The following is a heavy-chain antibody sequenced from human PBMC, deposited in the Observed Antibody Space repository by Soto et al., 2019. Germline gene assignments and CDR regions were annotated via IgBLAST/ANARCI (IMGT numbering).Heavy chain of an antibody. J-gene: IGHJ4*02. D-gene: IGHD3-3*01. Sequence: SGPTLVNPTQTLTLTFTFSGFSLDTIGMCVSWIRQPPGKALEWLARINWDDGKYYSTSLKTRLTISKDTSKNQVVLTMTNMDPVDTGTYYCARIVRREYDFSYYFDHWGQGTLVTVSS. CDR1: GFSLDTIGMC. CDR3: ARIVRREYDFSYYFDH. V-gene: IGHV2-70*11. CDR2: INWDDGK.